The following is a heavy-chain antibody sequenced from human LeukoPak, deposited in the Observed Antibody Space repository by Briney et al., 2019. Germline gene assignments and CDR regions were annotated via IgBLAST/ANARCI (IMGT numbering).Heavy chain of an antibody. V-gene: IGHV3-66*01. D-gene: IGHD3-22*01. J-gene: IGHJ3*02. CDR2: IYSGGTT. Sequence: GGSLRLSCAASGFTVSSNCMTWVRQPPGKGLEWVALIYSGGTTYCADSVRGRFTISRDNSKNTLFLQMGSLRAEDTAVYYCARYDTVRGGGAFDIWGQGTMVTVSS. CDR1: GFTVSSNC. CDR3: ARYDTVRGGGAFDI.